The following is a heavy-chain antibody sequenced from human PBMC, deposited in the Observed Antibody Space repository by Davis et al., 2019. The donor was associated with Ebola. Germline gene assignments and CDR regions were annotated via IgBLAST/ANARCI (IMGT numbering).Heavy chain of an antibody. D-gene: IGHD4-23*01. CDR2: INSDGSST. CDR1: GFTFSSYW. Sequence: GESLKISCAASGFTFSSYWMHWVRQTPGKGLVWVSRINSDGSSTSYADSVKGRFTISRDNAKNSLFLQMNSLKAEDTALYYCAKSWADYGSNSGAFDIWGRGTLVTVSS. J-gene: IGHJ3*02. CDR3: AKSWADYGSNSGAFDI. V-gene: IGHV3-74*01.